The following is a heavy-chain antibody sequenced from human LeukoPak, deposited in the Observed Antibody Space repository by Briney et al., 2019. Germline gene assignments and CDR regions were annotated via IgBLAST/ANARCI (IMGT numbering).Heavy chain of an antibody. V-gene: IGHV3-11*01. CDR1: GFIFSDYY. D-gene: IGHD5-12*01. CDR2: ISSSGSTM. CDR3: ARVGRWLRSFDY. Sequence: IPGGSLRLSCAASGFIFSDYYMSWIRQAPGKGLEWVSYISSSGSTMYYTDSVKGRFTISRDNAKDSLYLQMNSLRAEDTAVYYCARVGRWLRSFDYWGQGTLVTVSS. J-gene: IGHJ4*02.